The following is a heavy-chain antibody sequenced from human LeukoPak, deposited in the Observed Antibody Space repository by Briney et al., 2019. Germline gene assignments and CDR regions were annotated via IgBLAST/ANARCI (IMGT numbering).Heavy chain of an antibody. J-gene: IGHJ5*02. V-gene: IGHV3-53*01. CDR3: ARDNVGWFDP. CDR2: IYSGGST. Sequence: GGSLRLSCAASGFTVSSNYMSWVRQAPGKGLERVSVIYSGGSTYYADSVKGRFTISRDNSKNTLYLQMNSLRAEDTAVYYCARDNVGWFDPWGQGTLVTVSS. D-gene: IGHD2-15*01. CDR1: GFTVSSNY.